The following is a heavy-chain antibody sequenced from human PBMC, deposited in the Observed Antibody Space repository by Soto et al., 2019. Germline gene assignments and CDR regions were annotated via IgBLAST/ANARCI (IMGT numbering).Heavy chain of an antibody. D-gene: IGHD3-9*01. CDR3: ARKYYDILTGYNDYYGMDV. CDR1: GYTFTSYD. J-gene: IGHJ6*02. V-gene: IGHV1-8*01. Sequence: GASVKVSCKASGYTFTSYDINWVRQATGQGLEWMGWMNPNSGNTGYAQKFQGRVTMTRNTSISTAYVELSSLRSEDTAVYYCARKYYDILTGYNDYYGMDVWGQGTTVTVSS. CDR2: MNPNSGNT.